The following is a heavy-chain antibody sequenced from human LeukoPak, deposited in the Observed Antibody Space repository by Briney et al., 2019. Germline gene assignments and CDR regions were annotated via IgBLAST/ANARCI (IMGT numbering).Heavy chain of an antibody. CDR1: GYSIGSSYY. V-gene: IGHV4-38-2*01. Sequence: SETLSLTCAVSGYSIGSSYYWGWIRQPPGQGLEWIGSIYHDGSTYNHPSLKSRVSISVDTSKKQFSLKLSSVTAADTAVYYCARVHDRRGAFDIWGQGTRVTVSS. J-gene: IGHJ3*02. D-gene: IGHD3-22*01. CDR2: IYHDGST. CDR3: ARVHDRRGAFDI.